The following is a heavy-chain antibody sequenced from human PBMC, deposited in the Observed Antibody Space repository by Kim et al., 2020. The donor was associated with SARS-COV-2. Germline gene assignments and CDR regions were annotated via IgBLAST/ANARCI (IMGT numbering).Heavy chain of an antibody. J-gene: IGHJ6*02. D-gene: IGHD3-3*01. CDR3: ARDKRVYYDFWSGYYNYYGMDV. V-gene: IGHV1-18*01. Sequence: ASVKVSCKASGYTFTSYGISWVRQAPGQGLEWMGWISAYNGNTNYAQKLQGRVTMTTDTSTSTAYMELRSLRSDDTAVYYCARDKRVYYDFWSGYYNYYGMDVWGQGTTVTVSS. CDR1: GYTFTSYG. CDR2: ISAYNGNT.